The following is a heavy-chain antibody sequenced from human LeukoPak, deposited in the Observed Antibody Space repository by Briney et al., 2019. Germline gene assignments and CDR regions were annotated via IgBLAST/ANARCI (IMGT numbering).Heavy chain of an antibody. CDR1: GYRFTNFW. J-gene: IGHJ4*02. V-gene: IGHV5-51*01. CDR3: TRRDY. CDR2: IYPGDSET. Sequence: GESLRISCKGSGYRFTNFWIAWVRQMPGKGLEWMGIIYPGDSETRYSPSFQGQVTISADKSISTTYLQWSSLKASDTAMYYCTRRDYWGQGTLVTVSS.